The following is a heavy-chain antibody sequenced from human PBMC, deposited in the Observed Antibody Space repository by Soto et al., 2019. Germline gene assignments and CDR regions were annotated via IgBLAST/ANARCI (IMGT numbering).Heavy chain of an antibody. V-gene: IGHV6-1*01. Sequence: PSQTLSLTCAISGDSVSSNTASWNWVRQSPSRGLEWLGRTYSRSKWYNDYAVSVKSRIIINPDTSKNQFSLQLNSVTPEDTAVYYCAKGDNLGPKTGYAFDPWGQGIQVTSPQ. CDR2: TYSRSKWYN. J-gene: IGHJ5*02. CDR3: AKGDNLGPKTGYAFDP. D-gene: IGHD5-12*01. CDR1: GDSVSSNTAS.